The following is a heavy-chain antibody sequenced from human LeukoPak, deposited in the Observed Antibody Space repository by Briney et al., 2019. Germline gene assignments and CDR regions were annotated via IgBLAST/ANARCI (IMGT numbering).Heavy chain of an antibody. Sequence: PGGSLRLSCTASGFTFSNYGMNWVRQAPGKGLEWVSGIWYDGSNKDYVDSVKGRFTISRDNSKNTLYLEMNSLTVEDTAVYYCAKGRGVSSNWGSDYWGQGTQVTVSS. CDR1: GFTFSNYG. CDR2: IWYDGSNK. D-gene: IGHD7-27*01. CDR3: AKGRGVSSNWGSDY. V-gene: IGHV3-33*06. J-gene: IGHJ4*02.